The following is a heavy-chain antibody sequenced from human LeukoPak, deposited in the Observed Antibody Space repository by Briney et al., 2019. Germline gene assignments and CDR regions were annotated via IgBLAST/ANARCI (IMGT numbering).Heavy chain of an antibody. J-gene: IGHJ4*02. V-gene: IGHV4-61*02. CDR3: AREMDSGSYSAPDY. CDR1: GGSISSGSYY. Sequence: PSETLSLTCTVSGGSISSGSYYWSWIRQPAGKGLEWIGRIYTSGSTNYNPSLKSRVTISVDTSKNQFSLTLSSVTAADTAVYYCAREMDSGSYSAPDYWGQGTLVTVSS. CDR2: IYTSGST. D-gene: IGHD1-26*01.